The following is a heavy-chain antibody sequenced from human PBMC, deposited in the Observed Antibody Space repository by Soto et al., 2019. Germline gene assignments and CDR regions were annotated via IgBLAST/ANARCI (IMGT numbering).Heavy chain of an antibody. CDR3: PKTIHDDHGDYGCDGNFDY. D-gene: IGHD4-17*01. Sequence: EVQLLESGGGLVQPGGSLRLSCAASGFTFSSYAMSWVRQAPGKGLEWVSAISGSGGSTYYADSVKGRFTISRDNSKNTLSLQTNSLRAEDTALYYCPKTIHDDHGDYGCDGNFDYSGQETLVTVSS. J-gene: IGHJ4*02. CDR1: GFTFSSYA. CDR2: ISGSGGST. V-gene: IGHV3-23*01.